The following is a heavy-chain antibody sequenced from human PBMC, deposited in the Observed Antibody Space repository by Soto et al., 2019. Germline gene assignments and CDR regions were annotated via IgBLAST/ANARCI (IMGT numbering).Heavy chain of an antibody. CDR1: GDTFSSYA. D-gene: IGHD2-15*01. J-gene: IGHJ4*02. Sequence: QVQLVQSGAEVKKPGSSVKVSCKASGDTFSSYAFSWVRQAPGQGLEWMGGIIPIFGTPKYAQKFQGRVTITADKSTSTAYMELSSLRSEDTAVYYCASAGYCSGASCYWFDYWGQGTLVTVSS. CDR3: ASAGYCSGASCYWFDY. V-gene: IGHV1-69*06. CDR2: IIPIFGTP.